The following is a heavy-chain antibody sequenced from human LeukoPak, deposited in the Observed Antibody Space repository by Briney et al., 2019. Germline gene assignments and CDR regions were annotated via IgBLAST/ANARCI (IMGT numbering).Heavy chain of an antibody. V-gene: IGHV3-13*04. CDR2: IGVTGDT. CDR3: ARGYVHGFDL. J-gene: IGHJ3*01. D-gene: IGHD3-16*01. CDR1: GFTFSGYD. Sequence: GRSLRLSCAASGFTFSGYDMHWVRQPTGKGLEWVSAIGVTGDTYYPGSVKGRFTMSRDNAKNSLYLQMNSLKAGDTAVYYCARGYVHGFDLWGQGTMVTVSS.